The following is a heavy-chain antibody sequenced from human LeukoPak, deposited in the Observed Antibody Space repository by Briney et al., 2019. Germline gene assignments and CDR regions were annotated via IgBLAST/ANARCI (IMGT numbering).Heavy chain of an antibody. V-gene: IGHV3-7*03. CDR3: ARGAKESSGMDV. Sequence: GGSLRLSCAASGFTFSNYWMSWVRQAPGKGLEWVANIKQDESEKHYVDSVKGRFTISRDNAKKSLYLQMNSLRAEDTAVYYCARGAKESSGMDVWGKGTTVTVSS. J-gene: IGHJ6*04. CDR1: GFTFSNYW. CDR2: IKQDESEK.